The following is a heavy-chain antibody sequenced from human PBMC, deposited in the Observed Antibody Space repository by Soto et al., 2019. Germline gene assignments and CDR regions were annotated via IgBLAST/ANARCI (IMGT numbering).Heavy chain of an antibody. CDR2: INPSGGST. Sequence: GASVKVSCKASGYTFTSYHMHWVRQAPGQGLEWMGKINPSGGSTTYAQEFQGRVTMTRDTSTCTVYMELSSLRSEDTAVYYCARRTGAYYNYGMDVWGQGTTVTVSS. CDR3: ARRTGAYYNYGMDV. V-gene: IGHV1-46*01. CDR1: GYTFTSYH. J-gene: IGHJ6*02. D-gene: IGHD2-8*02.